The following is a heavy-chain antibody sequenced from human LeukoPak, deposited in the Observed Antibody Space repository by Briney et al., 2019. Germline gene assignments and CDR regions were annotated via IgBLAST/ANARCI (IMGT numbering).Heavy chain of an antibody. D-gene: IGHD3-10*01. V-gene: IGHV3-48*04. CDR1: GFTFSSFS. J-gene: IGHJ6*03. Sequence: GGSLTLSCAASGFTFSSFSMRWVRQPPGEGLEWLSYISDRAANIIYYPDSVKGRFTTSRDNAKDSLHLQMNSLRAEDTAVYFCARVRGPTFGSSYLDVWGKGTTVTVSS. CDR3: ARVRGPTFGSSYLDV. CDR2: ISDRAANII.